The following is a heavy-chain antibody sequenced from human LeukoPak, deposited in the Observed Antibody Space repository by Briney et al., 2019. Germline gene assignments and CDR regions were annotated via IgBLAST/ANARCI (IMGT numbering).Heavy chain of an antibody. CDR3: ARPDLELSGLFDAFDI. Sequence: PGGSLRLSCGASGFTFSSYAMHWVRQAPGKGLEWVAVISYDGSNKYYADSVKGRFTISRDNSKNTLYLQMNSLRAEDTAVYYCARPDLELSGLFDAFDIWGQGTMVTVSS. V-gene: IGHV3-30*04. CDR1: GFTFSSYA. J-gene: IGHJ3*02. CDR2: ISYDGSNK. D-gene: IGHD1-7*01.